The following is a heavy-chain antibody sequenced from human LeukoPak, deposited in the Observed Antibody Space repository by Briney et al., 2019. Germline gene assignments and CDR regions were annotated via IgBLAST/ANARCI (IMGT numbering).Heavy chain of an antibody. CDR3: ARGDKSSGWYFFDY. V-gene: IGHV3-48*04. CDR2: ISSSSSI. D-gene: IGHD6-19*01. J-gene: IGHJ4*02. Sequence: GGSLRLSCAASGFTFSSYSMNWVRQAPGKGLEWVSYISSSSSIYYADSVKGRFTISRDNAKNSLYLQMNSLRAEDTAVYYCARGDKSSGWYFFDYWGQGTLVTVSS. CDR1: GFTFSSYS.